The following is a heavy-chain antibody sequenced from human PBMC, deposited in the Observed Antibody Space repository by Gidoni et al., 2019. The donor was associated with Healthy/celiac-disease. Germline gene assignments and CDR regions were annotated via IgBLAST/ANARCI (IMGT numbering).Heavy chain of an antibody. Sequence: QVQLVQSGAEVKKPGASVKVSCKASGYTFTSYAMHWVRQAPGQRLEWMGWINAGNGNTKYSQKFQGRVTITRDTSASTAYMELSSLRSEDTAVYYCARGVHGDSYYFDYWGQGTLVTVSS. J-gene: IGHJ4*02. CDR1: GYTFTSYA. CDR2: INAGNGNT. V-gene: IGHV1-3*01. CDR3: ARGVHGDSYYFDY. D-gene: IGHD4-17*01.